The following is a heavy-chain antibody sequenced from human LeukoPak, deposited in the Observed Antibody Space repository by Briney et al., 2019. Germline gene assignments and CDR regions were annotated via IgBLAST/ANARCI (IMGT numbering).Heavy chain of an antibody. V-gene: IGHV5-51*01. CDR2: IYPADSDI. CDR1: GYAFASFW. D-gene: IGHD3-22*01. CDR3: ARFEVNHEDSSSYYYFDY. J-gene: IGHJ4*02. Sequence: GESLKISCRVFGYAFASFWIGWVRQVPGKGLEWMGIIYPADSDIKYNPSFEGQVTFSVDKSINTAYLQWNSLKASDTAMYYCARFEVNHEDSSSYYYFDYWGQGTLVTVSS.